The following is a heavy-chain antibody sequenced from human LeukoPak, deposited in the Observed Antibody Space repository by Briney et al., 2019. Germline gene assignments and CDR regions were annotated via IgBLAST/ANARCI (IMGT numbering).Heavy chain of an antibody. D-gene: IGHD6-19*01. V-gene: IGHV3-23*01. Sequence: PGGSLRLSCAASGFTSSSYAMSWVRQAPGKGLEWVLAISGSGGSTYYADSVKGRFTISRDNSKTTLSLKMNRLRAEDTAGSYCAKVNGIAVAEFDYWGQGTLVTVSS. J-gene: IGHJ4*02. CDR2: ISGSGGST. CDR1: GFTSSSYA. CDR3: AKVNGIAVAEFDY.